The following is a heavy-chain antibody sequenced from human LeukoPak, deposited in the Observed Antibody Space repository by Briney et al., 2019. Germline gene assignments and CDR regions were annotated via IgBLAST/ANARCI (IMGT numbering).Heavy chain of an antibody. D-gene: IGHD3-22*01. CDR2: ISYDGSNK. V-gene: IGHV3-30-3*01. CDR1: GFTFSSYA. Sequence: GGSLRLSCAASGFTFSSYAVHWVRQAPGKGLEWVAVISYDGSNKYYADSVKGRFTISRDNSKNTLYLQMNSLRAEDTAVYYCARDVYDSSGYYYHDYWGQGTLVTVSS. J-gene: IGHJ4*02. CDR3: ARDVYDSSGYYYHDY.